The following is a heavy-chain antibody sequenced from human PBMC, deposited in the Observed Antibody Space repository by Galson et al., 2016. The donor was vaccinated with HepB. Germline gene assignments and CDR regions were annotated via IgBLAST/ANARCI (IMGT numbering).Heavy chain of an antibody. CDR3: ASRRHFRYFFDL. V-gene: IGHV4-31*01. CDR2: IYYGGST. J-gene: IGHJ4*02. CDR1: GGPINSGGHY. Sequence: LSLTCTVSGGPINSGGHYWTWIRQHPGKGLEWNGYIYYGGSTYYSPSLTSPVTISMETSKSQFSLRLNSVTAPDTAVYYCASRRHFRYFFDLWGQGTPVTVSS.